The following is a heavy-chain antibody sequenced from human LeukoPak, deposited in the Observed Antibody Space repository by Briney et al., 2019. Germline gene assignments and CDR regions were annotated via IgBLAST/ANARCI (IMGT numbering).Heavy chain of an antibody. CDR1: GYTFTGYY. CDR3: ARVRDFSRSPFDWFDP. V-gene: IGHV1-2*02. CDR2: ITPNSGGT. Sequence: ASVKASCKASGYTFTGYYMHWVRQAPGQGLEWMGWITPNSGGTNYAQKFQGRVTMTRDASISTAYMELNNLTSDDTAVYYCARVRDFSRSPFDWFDPWGQGTLVTVSS. J-gene: IGHJ5*02. D-gene: IGHD6-6*01.